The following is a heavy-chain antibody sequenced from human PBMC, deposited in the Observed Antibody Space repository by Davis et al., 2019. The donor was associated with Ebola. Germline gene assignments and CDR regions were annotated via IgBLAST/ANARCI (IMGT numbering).Heavy chain of an antibody. J-gene: IGHJ5*02. Sequence: GESLKISCAASGFTFDDYAMHWVRQAPGKGLVWVSRINSDGSSTSYADSVKGRFTISRDNAKNTLYLQMNSLRAEDTAVYYCARGGSGFDPWGQGTLVTVSS. V-gene: IGHV3-74*01. D-gene: IGHD3-10*01. CDR2: INSDGSST. CDR3: ARGGSGFDP. CDR1: GFTFDDYA.